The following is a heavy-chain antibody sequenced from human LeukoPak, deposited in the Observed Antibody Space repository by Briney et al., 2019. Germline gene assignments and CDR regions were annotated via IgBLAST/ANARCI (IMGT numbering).Heavy chain of an antibody. J-gene: IGHJ4*02. Sequence: GASVKVSCKASGGTFSSYAISWVRQAPGQGLEWMGGIIPIFGTANYAQKFQGRVTITADESTSTACMELSSLRSEDTAVYYCASRYYDSSGYLPFDYWGQGTLVTVSS. CDR2: IIPIFGTA. CDR3: ASRYYDSSGYLPFDY. CDR1: GGTFSSYA. V-gene: IGHV1-69*13. D-gene: IGHD3-22*01.